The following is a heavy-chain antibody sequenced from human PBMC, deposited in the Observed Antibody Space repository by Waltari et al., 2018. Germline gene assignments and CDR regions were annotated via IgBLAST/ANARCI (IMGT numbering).Heavy chain of an antibody. V-gene: IGHV4-34*01. CDR2: VDHSGRA. CDR3: ARDARDWEAVDNTYLDS. Sequence: QLRLQQWGAGLLKPSETLSLTCAVSGGSFNGYYWSWIRQTPGKGLEWIGEVDHSGRANYSPSLQSRVTVSLDTSNKQVSLTLTSVTAADTGIYYCARDARDWEAVDNTYLDSWGQGTLVAVSS. J-gene: IGHJ4*02. CDR1: GGSFNGYY. D-gene: IGHD2-21*02.